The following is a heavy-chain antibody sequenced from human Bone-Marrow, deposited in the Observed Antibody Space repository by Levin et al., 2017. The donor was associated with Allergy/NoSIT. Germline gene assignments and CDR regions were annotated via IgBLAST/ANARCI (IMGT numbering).Heavy chain of an antibody. CDR3: AGGPPAYFTSGSYHSYYYYYVDV. V-gene: IGHV4-34*01. CDR2: INQSGTT. D-gene: IGHD3-10*01. J-gene: IGHJ6*02. Sequence: SQTLSLTCAVYGDSFSDYYWNWIRQPPGKGLEWIGEINQSGTTNYNPSLKTRVTLSVDASKDQFSLRLSSVTAAHTAVYYCAGGPPAYFTSGSYHSYYYYYVDVWGQGTTVTVSS. CDR1: GDSFSDYY.